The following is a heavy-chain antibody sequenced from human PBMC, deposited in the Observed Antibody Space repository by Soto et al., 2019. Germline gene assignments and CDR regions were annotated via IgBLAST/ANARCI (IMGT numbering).Heavy chain of an antibody. V-gene: IGHV3-30*18. Sequence: GGSLSFSCAASGFTFSSYGMHWVRQAPGKGLQWVAVISYDGSNKYYGGSVKGRFTISRDNSKNTLYLQMNNLRAEDTAVYYFAKVIDFWSGYSLPYYYYMDVWGKGTTVTVSS. CDR2: ISYDGSNK. D-gene: IGHD3-3*01. CDR3: AKVIDFWSGYSLPYYYYMDV. J-gene: IGHJ6*03. CDR1: GFTFSSYG.